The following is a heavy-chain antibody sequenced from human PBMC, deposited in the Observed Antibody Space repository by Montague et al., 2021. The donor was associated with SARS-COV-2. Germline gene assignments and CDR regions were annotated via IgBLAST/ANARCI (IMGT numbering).Heavy chain of an antibody. J-gene: IGHJ4*02. V-gene: IGHV4-59*01. D-gene: IGHD3-10*01. CDR2: ISYYGTT. CDR1: GDSITNYF. CDR3: AKVFGSWSINPTY. Sequence: SETLSLTCTVSGDSITNYFWSWIRQPPGTGLELIWYISYYGTTHXXPYLKIRATISIATYRNLYHLQLRSLTTADTAVYLCAKVFGSWSINPTYWGQGVLVTVSS.